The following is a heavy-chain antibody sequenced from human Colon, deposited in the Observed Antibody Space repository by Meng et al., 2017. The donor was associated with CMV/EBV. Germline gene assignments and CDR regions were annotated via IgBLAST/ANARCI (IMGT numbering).Heavy chain of an antibody. CDR2: NTLYNGDI. CDR1: NHTFAYFS. V-gene: IGHV1-68*02. Sequence: ASVKVSCKASNHTFAYFSLHWFQQAPGQGLETMRWNTLYNGDITCAKKFQRRVTHSRDMSLKTAYTDMSSLRCEVSAMYNWADRGGGMWFGDRTPPHSWGQGTLVTVSS. J-gene: IGHJ4*02. D-gene: IGHD3-10*01. CDR3: ADRGGGMWFGDRTPPHS.